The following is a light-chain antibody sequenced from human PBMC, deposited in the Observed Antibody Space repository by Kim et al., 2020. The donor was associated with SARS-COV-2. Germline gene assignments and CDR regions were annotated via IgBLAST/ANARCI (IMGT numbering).Light chain of an antibody. CDR1: ALPKQY. CDR3: QSADSSDTWV. V-gene: IGLV3-25*03. CDR2: KDS. Sequence: SYELTQPPSVSVSPGQTARITCSGDALPKQYAYWYQQKPGQAPVLVIYKDSERPSGILERFSGSSSGTTVTLSISGVQAEDEADYYCQSADSSDTWVFGGGTQLTVL. J-gene: IGLJ3*02.